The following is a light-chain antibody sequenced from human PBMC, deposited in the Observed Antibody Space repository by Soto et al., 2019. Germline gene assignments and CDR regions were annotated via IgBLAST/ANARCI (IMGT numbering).Light chain of an antibody. CDR1: SSNIGAGYD. V-gene: IGLV1-40*01. Sequence: QSVLTQPPSVSGAPGQRVTIPCTGSSSNIGAGYDVHWYQQLPGTAPKLLIYGNNNRPSGVPDRFSGSKSGTSASLAITGLQAEDEADYYCQSYDISLSGILFGGGTKLTVL. J-gene: IGLJ2*01. CDR2: GNN. CDR3: QSYDISLSGIL.